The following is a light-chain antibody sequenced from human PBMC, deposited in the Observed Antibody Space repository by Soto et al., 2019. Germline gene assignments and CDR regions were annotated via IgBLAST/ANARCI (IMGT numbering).Light chain of an antibody. CDR3: QQRSNWPLT. Sequence: EIVLTQSPATLSLTPGERATLSCRASQSVSSYLAWYQQKPGQAPRLLIYGASNRATGIPVRFSGRGSGTDFTLTISSLEPEDFAVYYCQQRSNWPLTFGGGTKVEIK. CDR1: QSVSSY. V-gene: IGKV3-11*01. J-gene: IGKJ4*01. CDR2: GAS.